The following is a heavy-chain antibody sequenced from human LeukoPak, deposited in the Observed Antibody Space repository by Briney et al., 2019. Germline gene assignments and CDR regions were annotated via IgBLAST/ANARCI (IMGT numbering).Heavy chain of an antibody. V-gene: IGHV3-23*01. Sequence: GWSLRLSCAASGFTFSSYAMSWVRQAPGKGLEWVSAISGSGGSTYYADSVKGRFTISRDNSKNTLYLQMNSLRAEDTTVYYCAKDVRGAAADPDNWFDPWGQGTLVTVSS. CDR2: ISGSGGST. CDR3: AKDVRGAAADPDNWFDP. J-gene: IGHJ5*02. CDR1: GFTFSSYA. D-gene: IGHD6-13*01.